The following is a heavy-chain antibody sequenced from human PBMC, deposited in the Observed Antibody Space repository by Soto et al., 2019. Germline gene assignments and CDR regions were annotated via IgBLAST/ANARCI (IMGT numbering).Heavy chain of an antibody. CDR1: GFNFSNYV. V-gene: IGHV3-23*01. J-gene: IGHJ4*02. CDR3: SKCEEVSGLWGIDY. CDR2: IRGNNINT. Sequence: EVQLLESGGGLVQPGGSLRLSCAASGFNFSNYVMNWVRQAPGKGLEWVSSIRGNNINTYYADSVKGRFTISRDNSKNTMYLKMNSLRAEDTAIYYCSKCEEVSGLWGIDYWGQGTLVTFSS. D-gene: IGHD6-19*01.